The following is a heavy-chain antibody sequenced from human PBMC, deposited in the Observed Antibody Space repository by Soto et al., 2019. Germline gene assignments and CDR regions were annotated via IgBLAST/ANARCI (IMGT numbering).Heavy chain of an antibody. D-gene: IGHD3-10*01. CDR3: ARRYYYGSGSYYNPYYYGMDV. Sequence: PGESLKISCKGSGYSFTSYWIGWVRQMPGKGLEWMGIIYPGDSDTRYSPSFQGQVTISADKSISTAYLQWSSLKASDTAMYYCARRYYYGSGSYYNPYYYGMDVWGQGTTVTGSS. CDR1: GYSFTSYW. CDR2: IYPGDSDT. J-gene: IGHJ6*02. V-gene: IGHV5-51*01.